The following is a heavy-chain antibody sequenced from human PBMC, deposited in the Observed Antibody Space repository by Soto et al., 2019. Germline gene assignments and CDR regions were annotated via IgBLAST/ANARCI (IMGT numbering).Heavy chain of an antibody. CDR3: ARDFTVEGYYYVDV. CDR1: GFSFSSYW. J-gene: IGHJ6*03. D-gene: IGHD4-4*01. V-gene: IGHV3-74*01. Sequence: GESLKISCAASGFSFSSYWMYWVRQAPGKGLVWVSRINTDGGSTSYADSVKGRFTISRDNAKNTLYLQMNSLRAEDTAVYYCARDFTVEGYYYVDVWGKGTTVTVSS. CDR2: INTDGGST.